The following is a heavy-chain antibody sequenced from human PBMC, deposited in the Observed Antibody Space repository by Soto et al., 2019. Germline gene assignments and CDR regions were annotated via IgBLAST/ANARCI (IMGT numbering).Heavy chain of an antibody. CDR2: INHSGST. D-gene: IGHD3-10*01. V-gene: IGHV4-34*01. Sequence: SETLSLTCAVYGGSFSGYYWSWIRQPPGKGLEWIGEINHSGSTNYNPSLKSRVTISVDTSKNQFSLKLSSVTAADTAVYYCARGMVREWRGKSYYYYGMDVWGQGTTVTVSS. CDR3: ARGMVREWRGKSYYYYGMDV. J-gene: IGHJ6*02. CDR1: GGSFSGYY.